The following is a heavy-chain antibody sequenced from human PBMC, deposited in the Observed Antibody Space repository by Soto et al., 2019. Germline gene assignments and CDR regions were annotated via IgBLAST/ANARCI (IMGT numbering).Heavy chain of an antibody. CDR1: GGSICSSSYY. CDR3: ARRCSSTSCYEEQRIDY. Sequence: SETPSLTCTVSGGSICSSSYYWGWIRQPPGKGLEWIGSIYYSGSTYYNPSLKSRVTISVDTSKNQFSLKLSSVTAADTAVYYCARRCSSTSCYEEQRIDYWGQGTLVTVSS. D-gene: IGHD2-2*01. V-gene: IGHV4-39*01. J-gene: IGHJ4*02. CDR2: IYYSGST.